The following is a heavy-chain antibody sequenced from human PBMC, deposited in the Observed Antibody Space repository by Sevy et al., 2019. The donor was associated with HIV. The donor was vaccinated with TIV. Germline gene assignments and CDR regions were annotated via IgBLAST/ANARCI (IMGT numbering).Heavy chain of an antibody. CDR2: IRSKAYGGTT. D-gene: IGHD1-26*01. CDR1: GFTFGDFA. J-gene: IGHJ4*02. CDR3: SRDAFSGSAVGDY. V-gene: IGHV3-49*03. Sequence: GGSLRLSCAASGFTFGDFAMSWFRQAPGKGLEWVGFIRSKAYGGTTEYAASLKGRFTFSRDDSKSIAYLQMNSLKNEDTAVYYCSRDAFSGSAVGDYWGQGTLVTVSS.